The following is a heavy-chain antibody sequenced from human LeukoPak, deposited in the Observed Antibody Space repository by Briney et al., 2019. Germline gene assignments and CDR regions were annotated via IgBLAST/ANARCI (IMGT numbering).Heavy chain of an antibody. CDR2: IYRGGNT. CDR1: GFTVSSKY. CDR3: ATPRGGKLLLDAFDM. V-gene: IGHV3-53*05. D-gene: IGHD1-26*01. J-gene: IGHJ3*02. Sequence: PGGSLRLSCAASGFTVSSKYMTWVRQAPGKGLEWVSVIYRGGNTYYADSVKGRFTISRDSSKNTLYLQMTSLKPEDTAVYYCATPRGGKLLLDAFDMWGQGTMVTVSS.